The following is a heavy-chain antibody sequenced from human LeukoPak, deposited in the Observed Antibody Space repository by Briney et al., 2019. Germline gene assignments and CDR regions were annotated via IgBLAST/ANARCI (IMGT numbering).Heavy chain of an antibody. CDR2: ISGSGGST. D-gene: IGHD3-10*01. CDR1: EFTFSTYA. V-gene: IGHV3-23*01. CDR3: AKASGSGTYYKSPFDY. J-gene: IGHJ4*02. Sequence: GGSLRLSCAASEFTFSTYAMSWVRQAPGRGLEWVSAISGSGGSTYYADSVKGRFTISRDNSKNTLYLQMNSLRAEDTAVYYCAKASGSGTYYKSPFDYWGQGTLVTVSS.